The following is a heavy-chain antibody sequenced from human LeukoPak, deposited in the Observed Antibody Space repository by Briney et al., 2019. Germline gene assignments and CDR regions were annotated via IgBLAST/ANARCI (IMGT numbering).Heavy chain of an antibody. V-gene: IGHV3-23*01. CDR2: IATRDDTT. J-gene: IGHJ4*02. Sequence: GGSLRLSCGGSGFTLSNYAMTWVRQAPGMGLEWVSSIATRDDTTFYADSVRGRFTISRDNSKNTMYLQMDSLRVDDTAMYYCAPDPTPYSSVWTSPEFARWGQGTLVTVSS. D-gene: IGHD6-19*01. CDR3: APDPTPYSSVWTSPEFAR. CDR1: GFTLSNYA.